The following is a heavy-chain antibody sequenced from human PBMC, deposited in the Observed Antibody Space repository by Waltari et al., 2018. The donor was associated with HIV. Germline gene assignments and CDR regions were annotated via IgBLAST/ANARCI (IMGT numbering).Heavy chain of an antibody. D-gene: IGHD2-15*01. CDR3: ARATLGAANPFDY. CDR1: GSPFTGYY. Sequence: QVQLVQSGAEVKKPGASVKVSCGASGSPFTGYYMHWVRRAPGQGLEWMGWNNPNTGGANYAQKFQGRVTMTRDTSISTVYMELSSLKSDDTAVYYCARATLGAANPFDYWGQGTLVTVSS. CDR2: NNPNTGGA. V-gene: IGHV1-2*02. J-gene: IGHJ4*02.